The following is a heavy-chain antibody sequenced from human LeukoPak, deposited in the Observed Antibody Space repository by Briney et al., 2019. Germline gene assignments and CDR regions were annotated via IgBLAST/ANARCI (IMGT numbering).Heavy chain of an antibody. CDR2: ISHSGANT. J-gene: IGHJ4*02. CDR1: GFTFSDSA. D-gene: IGHD2-15*01. CDR3: AKDIEASI. V-gene: IGHV3-23*01. Sequence: GGSLRLYCEASGFTFSDSAMDWVRQAPGKGLEWVSLISHSGANTFYADSVKGRFTVSRDNSKNTMYLQMNSLRAEDTAVYYCAKDIEASIWGQGTLVTVSS.